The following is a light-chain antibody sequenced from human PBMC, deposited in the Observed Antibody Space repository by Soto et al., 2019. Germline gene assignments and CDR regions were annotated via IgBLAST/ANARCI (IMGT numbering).Light chain of an antibody. CDR3: QQSYSTLRT. CDR2: AAS. CDR1: QSISSY. J-gene: IGKJ2*01. V-gene: IGKV1-39*01. Sequence: DIQMTQSPSSLSASVGDRVTITCRASQSISSYLNWYQQKPGKAPKLPIYAASSLQSGVPSRFSGSGSGTDCTLTISSLQPEDFATYYCQQSYSTLRTFGQGTKVEIK.